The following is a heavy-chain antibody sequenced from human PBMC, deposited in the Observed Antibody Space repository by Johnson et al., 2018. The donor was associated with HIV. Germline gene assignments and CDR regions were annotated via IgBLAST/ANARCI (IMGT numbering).Heavy chain of an antibody. V-gene: IGHV3-30*18. CDR2: ISYDGSNK. Sequence: QVQLVESGGGVVQPGGSLRLSCAASAFTFSSYGMHWVRQAPGKGLEWVAVISYDGSNKYYADSVKGRFTISRDNSKNTLYLQMNSLRAEDTAVYYCAKDEGDGYRHDAFDIWGQGTMVTVSS. D-gene: IGHD5-24*01. CDR1: AFTFSSYG. J-gene: IGHJ3*02. CDR3: AKDEGDGYRHDAFDI.